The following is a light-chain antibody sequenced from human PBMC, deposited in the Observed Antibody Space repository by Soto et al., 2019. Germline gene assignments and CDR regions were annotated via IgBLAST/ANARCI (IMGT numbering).Light chain of an antibody. Sequence: EIVLTQSPGTLSLSPGERATLSCRASQSVSSNYLAWYQQKPGQAPRLLIYGASSRATGIPDRFSGSGSGTDFTLTISRLEPEHFAVYYCQQYGSSPLITFGQGTRLEIK. CDR1: QSVSSNY. J-gene: IGKJ5*01. CDR3: QQYGSSPLIT. V-gene: IGKV3-20*01. CDR2: GAS.